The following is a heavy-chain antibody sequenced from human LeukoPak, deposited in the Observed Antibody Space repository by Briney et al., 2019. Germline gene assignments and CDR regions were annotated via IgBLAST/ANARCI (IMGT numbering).Heavy chain of an antibody. CDR3: ASHYYDSSGFSYIEDY. J-gene: IGHJ4*02. Sequence: SETLSLTCAVSGYSTSSGYYWGWIRQPPGKGLEWIGRFHYSVSTYSNPSLKSPVTISLDTSTNQFSLKLNSVTAADTAVDYCASHYYDSSGFSYIEDYWGQGTLVTVSS. D-gene: IGHD3-22*01. V-gene: IGHV4-38-2*01. CDR2: FHYSVST. CDR1: GYSTSSGYY.